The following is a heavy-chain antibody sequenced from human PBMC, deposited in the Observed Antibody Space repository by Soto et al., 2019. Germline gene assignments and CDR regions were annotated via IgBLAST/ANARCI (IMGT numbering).Heavy chain of an antibody. D-gene: IGHD6-25*01. V-gene: IGHV3-30*18. Sequence: QVQLVESGGGVVQPGRSLRLSCAASGFTFSSYGMHWVRQAPGKGLEWVAVISYEGSNTYYADSVKGRFTISRDNSKNTLYLQMNSLRTEDTAVYYCAKVDGYTYWGQGTRVTVSS. J-gene: IGHJ4*02. CDR3: AKVDGYTY. CDR2: ISYEGSNT. CDR1: GFTFSSYG.